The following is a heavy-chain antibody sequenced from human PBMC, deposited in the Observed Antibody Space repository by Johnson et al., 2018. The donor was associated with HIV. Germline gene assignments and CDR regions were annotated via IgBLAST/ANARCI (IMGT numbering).Heavy chain of an antibody. CDR1: GFTFSSFA. CDR2: ISYDGSNK. J-gene: IGHJ3*02. Sequence: VQLVESGGGLVQPGRSLRLSCAASGFTFSSFAMHWVRQAPGKGLEWVAFISYDGSNKYYADSVKGRFTISRDNSKNSLYLQMNSLRAEDTALYYCARDAGENAFDIWGQGTMVTVSS. CDR3: ARDAGENAFDI. D-gene: IGHD7-27*01. V-gene: IGHV3-30-3*01.